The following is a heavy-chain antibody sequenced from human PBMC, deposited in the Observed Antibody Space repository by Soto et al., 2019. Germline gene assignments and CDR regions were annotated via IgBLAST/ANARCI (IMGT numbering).Heavy chain of an antibody. CDR2: IKGDGSIT. CDR3: ARGVYGDYTHQYFDS. Sequence: GGSLRLSCAASEFTFSNYWMHWVRQAPGKGLVWVSRIKGDGSITNYADSVKGRFTISRDNAKNTLYLEMNSLRADDTAVYHCARGVYGDYTHQYFDSWGQGALVTVSS. CDR1: EFTFSNYW. J-gene: IGHJ4*02. V-gene: IGHV3-74*01. D-gene: IGHD4-17*01.